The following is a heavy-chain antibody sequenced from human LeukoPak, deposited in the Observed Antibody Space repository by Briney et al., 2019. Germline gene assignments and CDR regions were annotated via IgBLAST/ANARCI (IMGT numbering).Heavy chain of an antibody. Sequence: GGSLRLSCAASGFTFSSYAMSWVRQAPGKGLEWVSAISGSGGSTYYADSVKGRFTISRDNSKNTLYLQMNSLRAEDTAVYYCALGDAFSSGYSNDYCGQGSLVSVSS. V-gene: IGHV3-23*01. D-gene: IGHD3-3*01. CDR3: ALGDAFSSGYSNDY. CDR2: ISGSGGST. CDR1: GFTFSSYA. J-gene: IGHJ4*02.